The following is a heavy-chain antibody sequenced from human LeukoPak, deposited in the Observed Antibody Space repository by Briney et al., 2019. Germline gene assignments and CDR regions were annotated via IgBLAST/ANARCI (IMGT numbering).Heavy chain of an antibody. Sequence: GGSPRLSCAASGFTFSSYGMHWVRQAPGKGLEWVAVISYDGSNKYHADSVKGRFTISRDNSKNTLYLQMNSLRAEDTAVYYCAKEKEGGYFDLWGRGTLVTVSS. D-gene: IGHD1-26*01. CDR1: GFTFSSYG. J-gene: IGHJ2*01. V-gene: IGHV3-30*18. CDR3: AKEKEGGYFDL. CDR2: ISYDGSNK.